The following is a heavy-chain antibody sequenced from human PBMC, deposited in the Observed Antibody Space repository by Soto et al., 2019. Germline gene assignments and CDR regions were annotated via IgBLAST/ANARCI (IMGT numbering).Heavy chain of an antibody. D-gene: IGHD6-19*01. J-gene: IGHJ4*02. CDR2: IIPIFGTA. CDR3: ARTSVAGSWDYFDY. Sequence: SVKVSCKASGGTFSSYAISWVRQAPGQGLEWMGGIIPIFGTANYAQKFQGRVTVTADESTSTAYMELSSLRSEDTAVYYCARTSVAGSWDYFDYWGQGTLVTVSS. CDR1: GGTFSSYA. V-gene: IGHV1-69*13.